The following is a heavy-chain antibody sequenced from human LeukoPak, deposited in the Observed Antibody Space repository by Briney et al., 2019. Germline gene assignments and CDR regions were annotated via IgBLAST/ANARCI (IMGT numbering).Heavy chain of an antibody. CDR3: ARDRGTYFAY. CDR2: ISTSSSTI. D-gene: IGHD3-10*01. V-gene: IGHV3-48*01. CDR1: GFTFSVHS. J-gene: IGHJ4*02. Sequence: GGSLRLSCAASGFTFSVHSMNWVRQAPGKGLEWVSYISTSSSTIYYADSVKGRFTISRDNAKNSLFLQMNSLRAEDTAMYYCARDRGTYFAYGGQGPLVTVSS.